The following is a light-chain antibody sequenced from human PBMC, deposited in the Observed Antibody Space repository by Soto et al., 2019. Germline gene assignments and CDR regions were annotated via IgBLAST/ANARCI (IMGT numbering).Light chain of an antibody. CDR1: KVVSTSY. Sequence: KKAAADVSLSPGERATLSCRASKVVSTSYLAWYYQKPGQAPRLLIYATSRRATDIPDRFSGSGSGTEFTLTINSLQSEDSAVYYCQHYNLLPIPFGQGTRLEIK. CDR3: QHYNLLPIP. J-gene: IGKJ5*01. V-gene: IGKV3D-15*01. CDR2: ATS.